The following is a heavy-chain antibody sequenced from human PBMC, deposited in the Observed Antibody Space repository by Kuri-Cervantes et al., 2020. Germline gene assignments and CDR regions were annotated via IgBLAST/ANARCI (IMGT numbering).Heavy chain of an antibody. CDR3: ARRGVRGLGGGEYAFDV. J-gene: IGHJ3*01. Sequence: GESLKISCAASGFTFSSYGMHWGRQAPGKGLGWVSYISCGSDRTYHADTVQGRFAISRDNSKNTLYLQMNTLRVEDTAIYYCARRGVRGLGGGEYAFDVWGHGTMVTVSS. D-gene: IGHD3-16*01. CDR2: ISCGSDRT. V-gene: IGHV3-23*01. CDR1: GFTFSSYG.